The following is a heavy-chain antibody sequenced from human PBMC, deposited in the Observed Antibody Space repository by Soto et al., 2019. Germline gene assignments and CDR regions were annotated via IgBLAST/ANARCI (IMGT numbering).Heavy chain of an antibody. Sequence: VGTLRLSCATSGFSFNDYAMYCVRQCPGQWLEWVAIISSDGHHQFYLDNLRGRFTVSRDNSKNTLYLQMNSLRPEDTAVYYCSLVTYYPQSSRLLADYGGPGTVVTVPQ. V-gene: IGHV3-30*03. J-gene: IGHJ4*02. CDR2: ISSDGHHQ. CDR3: SLVTYYPQSSRLLADY. D-gene: IGHD3-10*01. CDR1: GFSFNDYA.